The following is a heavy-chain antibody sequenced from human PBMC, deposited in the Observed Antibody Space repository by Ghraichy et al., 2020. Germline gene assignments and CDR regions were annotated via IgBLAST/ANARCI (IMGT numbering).Heavy chain of an antibody. CDR3: AKDLEPVDTVMVLGYSFYGVDV. Sequence: GGSLRLSCAASGFTFISYDMHWVRQAPGKGLECVAVISYDGSNKYYADSVKGRFTISRDNSQNTLYLQMNSLRAEDTAVYYCAKDLEPVDTVMVLGYSFYGVDVWGQGTTVTVSS. J-gene: IGHJ6*02. D-gene: IGHD5-18*01. CDR1: GFTFISYD. CDR2: ISYDGSNK. V-gene: IGHV3-30*18.